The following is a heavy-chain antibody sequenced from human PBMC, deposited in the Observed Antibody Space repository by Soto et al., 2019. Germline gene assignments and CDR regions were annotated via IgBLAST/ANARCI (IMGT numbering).Heavy chain of an antibody. J-gene: IGHJ4*02. CDR2: IKQDGGEK. V-gene: IGHV3-7*01. D-gene: IGHD6-13*01. Sequence: GGSLRLSCTASGFSFSSYWMNWVRQAPGKGLEWVGSIKQDGGEKYYVDSVRGRFTISRDNAKNSLYLQMNSLRVEDTADYYCARAMTRGYSTTWPLDYWGQGTLVTVSS. CDR1: GFSFSSYW. CDR3: ARAMTRGYSTTWPLDY.